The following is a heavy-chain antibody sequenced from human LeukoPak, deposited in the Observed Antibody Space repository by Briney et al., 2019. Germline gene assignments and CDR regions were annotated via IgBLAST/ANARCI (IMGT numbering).Heavy chain of an antibody. Sequence: SETLSLTCAVYGGSFSGYYWSWIRQPPGKGLEWIGEINHSGSTNYNPSLKSRVPISVDTSKNQSSLKLSSVTAAETAVYYCARAGVVTVYDYWGQGTLVTVSS. D-gene: IGHD3-3*01. CDR2: INHSGST. J-gene: IGHJ4*02. CDR1: GGSFSGYY. V-gene: IGHV4-34*01. CDR3: ARAGVVTVYDY.